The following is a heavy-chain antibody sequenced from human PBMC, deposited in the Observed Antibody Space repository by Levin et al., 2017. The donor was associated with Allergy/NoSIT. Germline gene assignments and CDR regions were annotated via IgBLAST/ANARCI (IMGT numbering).Heavy chain of an antibody. Sequence: PGGSLRLSCAASGFTFSTYAMSWVRQAPGKGLEWISAISANGANTYYADSVKGRFAISRDNSRNTLDLQMSSLRAEDTAQYYCAKSSTVTWYFDYWGQGTLVTVSS. CDR1: GFTFSTYA. V-gene: IGHV3-23*01. D-gene: IGHD4-17*01. J-gene: IGHJ4*02. CDR2: ISANGANT. CDR3: AKSSTVTWYFDY.